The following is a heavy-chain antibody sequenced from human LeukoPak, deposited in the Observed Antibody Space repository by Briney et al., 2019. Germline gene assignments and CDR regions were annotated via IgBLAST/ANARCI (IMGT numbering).Heavy chain of an antibody. Sequence: GGSLRLSCAASGFTVSSNYMSWVRQAPGKGLEWVSVIYSGGSTYYADSVKGRFTISRDNSKNTLYLQMNSLRAEDTAVYYCARATVGATTTPFDYWGQGTQVTVSS. CDR2: IYSGGST. CDR3: ARATVGATTTPFDY. D-gene: IGHD1-26*01. J-gene: IGHJ4*02. CDR1: GFTVSSNY. V-gene: IGHV3-53*01.